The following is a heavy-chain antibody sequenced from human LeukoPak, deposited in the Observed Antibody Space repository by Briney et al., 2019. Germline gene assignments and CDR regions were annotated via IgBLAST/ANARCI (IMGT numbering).Heavy chain of an antibody. CDR3: ARGYDIDV. CDR1: GNSVSGYY. CDR2: LYYTGTT. V-gene: IGHV4-59*02. Sequence: ASETLSLTCTVSGNSVSGYYWTWIRQPPGKGLEWIGYLYYTGTTKYNPSLKSRATISLDTSKNQFSLKLTSVTAADTALFFCARGYDIDVWGQGTTVTVSS. J-gene: IGHJ6*02.